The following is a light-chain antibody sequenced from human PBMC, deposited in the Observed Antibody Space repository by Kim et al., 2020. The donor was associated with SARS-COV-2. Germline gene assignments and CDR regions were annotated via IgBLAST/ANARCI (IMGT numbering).Light chain of an antibody. CDR1: TSYRGNNY. Sequence: PGQRVTCSCSGRTSYRGNNYVSWYRQLPGMAPKRLIYKNDQRPSGVPDRFSGSKSGTSASLAISGLRSEDEADYYCAAWDDSLRGVFGGGTQLTVL. V-gene: IGLV1-47*01. CDR3: AAWDDSLRGV. CDR2: KND. J-gene: IGLJ2*01.